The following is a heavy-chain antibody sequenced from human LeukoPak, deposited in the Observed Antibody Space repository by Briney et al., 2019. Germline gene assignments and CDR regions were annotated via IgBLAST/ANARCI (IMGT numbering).Heavy chain of an antibody. CDR2: ISGSGGST. D-gene: IGHD4-11*01. J-gene: IGHJ6*02. CDR1: GFTFSSYG. CDR3: ARAVTTFHYYYYYGMDV. V-gene: IGHV3-23*01. Sequence: PGGSLRLSCAASGFTFSSYGMSWVRQAPGKGLEWVSAISGSGGSTYYADSVKGRFTISRENAKNSLYLQMNSLRAEDTAVYYCARAVTTFHYYYYYGMDVWGQGTTVTVSS.